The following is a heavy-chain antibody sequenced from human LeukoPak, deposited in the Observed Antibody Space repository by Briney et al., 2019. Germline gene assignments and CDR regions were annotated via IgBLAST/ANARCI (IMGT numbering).Heavy chain of an antibody. D-gene: IGHD3-9*01. CDR2: INPSGGST. V-gene: IGHV1-46*01. CDR3: AREGGPILRYFDWLPTGDAFDI. Sequence: GASVKVSCKASGYTFTSYCMHWVRQAPGQGLEWMGIINPSGGSTSYAQKFQGRVTMTRDTSTSTVYMELSSLRSEDTAVYYCAREGGPILRYFDWLPTGDAFDIWGQGTMVTVSS. J-gene: IGHJ3*02. CDR1: GYTFTSYC.